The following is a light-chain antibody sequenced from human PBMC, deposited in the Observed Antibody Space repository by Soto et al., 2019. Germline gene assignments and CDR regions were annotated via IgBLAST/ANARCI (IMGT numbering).Light chain of an antibody. Sequence: QSALTQPASVSGSTGQSITLSCTGTSSDVGGYNYVSWYQQHPGKAPKHMIYEVSNRPSGVSNRFSGSKSGNTASLTISGLQAEDEADYYCSSYTSSSTWVFGGGTKVTVL. V-gene: IGLV2-14*01. J-gene: IGLJ3*02. CDR1: SSDVGGYNY. CDR3: SSYTSSSTWV. CDR2: EVS.